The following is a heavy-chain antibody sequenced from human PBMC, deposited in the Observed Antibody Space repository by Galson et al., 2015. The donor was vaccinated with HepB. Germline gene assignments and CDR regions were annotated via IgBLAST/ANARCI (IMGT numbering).Heavy chain of an antibody. V-gene: IGHV3-7*03. CDR2: IKTDGSEK. D-gene: IGHD6-13*01. Sequence: SLRLSCAASGFTFSSYWMSWVRQAPGKGLEWVANIKTDGSEKYYVESVKGRFTISRDNAKNSLYLQMNSLRVEDTAVYYCARDPDKAVTGMDLDYWGQGTLVTVSS. J-gene: IGHJ4*02. CDR3: ARDPDKAVTGMDLDY. CDR1: GFTFSSYW.